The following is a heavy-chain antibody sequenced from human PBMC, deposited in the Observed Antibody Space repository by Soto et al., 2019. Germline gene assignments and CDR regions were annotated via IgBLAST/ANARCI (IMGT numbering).Heavy chain of an antibody. D-gene: IGHD3-9*01. CDR2: IYYTGSA. J-gene: IGHJ6*02. CDR1: GGSISSYY. V-gene: IGHV4-59*01. CDR3: ARDQGYDVLTGYYYYGMDV. Sequence: SETLSLTCTVSGGSISSYYWSWIRQPPGKGLEWIGYIYYTGSANYNPSLKSRVTISVDTSKNQFSLKLSSVTAADTAVYYCARDQGYDVLTGYYYYGMDVWGQGTTVTVS.